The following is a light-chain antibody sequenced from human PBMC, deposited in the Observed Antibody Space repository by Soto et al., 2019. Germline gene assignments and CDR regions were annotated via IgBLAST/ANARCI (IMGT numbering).Light chain of an antibody. CDR3: SSYTSSSTYV. Sequence: QSVLTQPASVSGSPGQSITISCAGTSSDVGGYNYVSWYQQHPGKAPKFMIYDVSNRPSGVSDRFSGSKSGNTASLTISGLQAEDEADCYCSSYTSSSTYVFGTGTKLTVL. V-gene: IGLV2-14*01. CDR1: SSDVGGYNY. CDR2: DVS. J-gene: IGLJ1*01.